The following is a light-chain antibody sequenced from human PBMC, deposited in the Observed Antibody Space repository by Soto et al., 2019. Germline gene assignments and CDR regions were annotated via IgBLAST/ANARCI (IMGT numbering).Light chain of an antibody. Sequence: DIQMTQSPSTLSGSVGDRVTITCRASQSISVWLAWYQQKPGKAPKVLIWDASTLHRGVPSRFSGSGSGTEFTLTISSLEPEDFAVYYCQQRSNWPWTFGQGTKVDIK. CDR3: QQRSNWPWT. CDR2: DAS. CDR1: QSISVW. J-gene: IGKJ1*01. V-gene: IGKV1-5*01.